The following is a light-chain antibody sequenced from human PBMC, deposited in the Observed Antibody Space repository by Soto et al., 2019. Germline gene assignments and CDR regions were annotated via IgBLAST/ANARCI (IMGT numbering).Light chain of an antibody. Sequence: KFMLTQPHSVSESPGKTVTISCTRSGGSIASNYVQWYQQRPGSAPTIVIYEDNQRPSGVTDRFSGSIDSSSNSASLTISGLKTEDEADYYCQSYDSSNWVFGGRTKLTVL. CDR2: EDN. CDR1: GGSIASNY. V-gene: IGLV6-57*03. CDR3: QSYDSSNWV. J-gene: IGLJ3*02.